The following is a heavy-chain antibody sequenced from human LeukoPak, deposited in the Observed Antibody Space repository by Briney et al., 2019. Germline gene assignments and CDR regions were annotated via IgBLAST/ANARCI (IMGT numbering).Heavy chain of an antibody. Sequence: RPSETLSLTCTVSGYSISNGFYWAWIRQPPGKGLEWIGSVYHTGSTYSNPSLKGRVTISVDTSKNQFSLSLTSVTAADTAVYYCARVAGVEVAPATSYWGQGTLVTVSS. J-gene: IGHJ4*02. CDR3: ARVAGVEVAPATSY. CDR2: VYHTGST. V-gene: IGHV4-38-2*02. CDR1: GYSISNGFY. D-gene: IGHD2-15*01.